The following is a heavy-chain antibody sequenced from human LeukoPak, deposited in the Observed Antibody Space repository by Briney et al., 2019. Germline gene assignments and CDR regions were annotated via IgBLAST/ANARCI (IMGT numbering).Heavy chain of an antibody. J-gene: IGHJ6*02. CDR3: AREEILEPDYYYYGMDV. Sequence: GGSLRLSCAASGFTVSSSYMSWVRQAPGKGLXXXXXXYSGGSTYYADSVKGRFTISRDNSKNTLYLQMNSLRAEDTAVYYCAREEILEPDYYYYGMDVWGQGTTVTVSS. CDR1: GFTVSSSY. V-gene: IGHV3-53*01. CDR2: XYSGGST. D-gene: IGHD1-1*01.